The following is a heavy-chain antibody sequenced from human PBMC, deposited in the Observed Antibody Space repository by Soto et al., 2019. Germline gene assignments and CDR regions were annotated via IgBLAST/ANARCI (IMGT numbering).Heavy chain of an antibody. D-gene: IGHD3-9*01. CDR3: AKARYFDWFLHAFDI. CDR2: ISYDGSNK. V-gene: IGHV3-30*18. J-gene: IGHJ3*02. CDR1: GFTFSSYG. Sequence: QVQLVESGGGVVQPGRSLRLSCAASGFTFSSYGMHWVRQAPCKGLEWVAVISYDGSNKYYADSVKGRFTISRDNSKNTLYLQMNSLRAEDTAVYYCAKARYFDWFLHAFDIWGQGTMVTVSS.